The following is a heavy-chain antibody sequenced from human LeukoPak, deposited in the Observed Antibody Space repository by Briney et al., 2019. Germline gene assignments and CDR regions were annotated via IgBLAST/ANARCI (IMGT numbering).Heavy chain of an antibody. CDR3: ARASRYCSSTSCSDAGYFDY. D-gene: IGHD2-2*01. V-gene: IGHV3-21*01. Sequence: PGGSLRLSCAASGFTFSSYSMNWVRQAPGKGLEWVSSISGSSGYIYYADSVKGRFTISRDNAKNSLYLQMNGLRAEDTAVYCCARASRYCSSTSCSDAGYFDYWGQGTLVTVSS. J-gene: IGHJ4*02. CDR2: ISGSSGYI. CDR1: GFTFSSYS.